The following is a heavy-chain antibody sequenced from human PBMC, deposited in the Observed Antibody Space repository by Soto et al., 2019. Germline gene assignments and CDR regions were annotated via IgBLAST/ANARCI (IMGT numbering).Heavy chain of an antibody. CDR1: GGSISSSSYY. D-gene: IGHD1-1*01. Sequence: SETLSLTCTVSGGSISSSSYYWGWIRQPPGKGLEWIGSIYYSGTTYYNPSLKSRVTISVDTSKNRFSLKLSSVTAADTAVYYCARHKRTYAFDIWGQGTMVTVSS. CDR3: ARHKRTYAFDI. J-gene: IGHJ3*02. CDR2: IYYSGTT. V-gene: IGHV4-39*01.